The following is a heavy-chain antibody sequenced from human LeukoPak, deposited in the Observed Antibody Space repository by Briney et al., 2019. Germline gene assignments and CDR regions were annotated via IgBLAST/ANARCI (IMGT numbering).Heavy chain of an antibody. J-gene: IGHJ5*02. CDR3: TRDAS. CDR1: GFTFSSYW. CDR2: IKPDGSGT. V-gene: IGHV3-7*01. Sequence: GGSLRLSCAGSGFTFSSYWMGWVRQAPGKGLEWVASIKPDGSGTSYVDSVRGRFTISGDNPKSSLYLQMNSLTAEDTAVYHCTRDASWGQGTLVTVSS.